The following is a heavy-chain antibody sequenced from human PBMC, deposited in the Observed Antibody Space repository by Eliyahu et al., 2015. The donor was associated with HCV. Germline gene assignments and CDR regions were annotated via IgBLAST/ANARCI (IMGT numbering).Heavy chain of an antibody. V-gene: IGHV3-23*01. CDR1: GFTFSSYA. CDR3: AKAHYDSSGYSPY. Sequence: EVQLLESGGGLVQPGGSLRLSCAASGFTFSSYAMSWVRQAPGKGLGGVSAISGSGGSTYYADSVKGRFTISRDNSKNTLYLQMNSLRAEDTAVYYCAKAHYDSSGYSPYWGQGTLVTVSS. CDR2: ISGSGGST. J-gene: IGHJ4*02. D-gene: IGHD3-22*01.